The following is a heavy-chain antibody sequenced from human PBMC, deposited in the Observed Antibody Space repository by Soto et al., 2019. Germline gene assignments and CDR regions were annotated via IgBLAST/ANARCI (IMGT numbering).Heavy chain of an antibody. Sequence: QVQLVQSGAEVRRPGASVRVSCKASGYTFTAYDINWVRQATGQGLEWMGWVSPHSASTGFAQKFRGRITLDTNTTLTTASMALTSLRPDDSAVYFCARVGYSSSWEFDFWGPGTLVTVSP. CDR1: GYTFTAYD. J-gene: IGHJ4*02. CDR3: ARVGYSSSWEFDF. D-gene: IGHD6-6*01. CDR2: VSPHSAST. V-gene: IGHV1-8*01.